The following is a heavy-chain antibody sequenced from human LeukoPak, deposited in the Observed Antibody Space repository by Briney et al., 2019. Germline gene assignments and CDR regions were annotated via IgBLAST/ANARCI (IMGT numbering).Heavy chain of an antibody. Sequence: SGGSLRLSCAASGFTFSDYWMNWVRQAPGKGLEWVANIKEDGSEKYYVDSVKGRFTISRDNAKNSLHLQMNSLRAEDTAVYYCARARLSRVWGSFRTDYYMDVWGKGTTVTVSS. J-gene: IGHJ6*03. D-gene: IGHD3-16*01. V-gene: IGHV3-7*01. CDR3: ARARLSRVWGSFRTDYYMDV. CDR1: GFTFSDYW. CDR2: IKEDGSEK.